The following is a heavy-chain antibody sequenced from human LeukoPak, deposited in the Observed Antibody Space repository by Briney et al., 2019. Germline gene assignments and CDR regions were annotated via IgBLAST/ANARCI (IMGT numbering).Heavy chain of an antibody. CDR1: GFPFSLYT. D-gene: IGHD2-21*02. V-gene: IGHV3-23*01. Sequence: GGSLRLSCAASGFPFSLYTMNWVRQAPGKGLELVSAISGSGGSTYYADSVKGRFTISRDNSKNTLYLHMNSLRAEDTAVYYCAKDAPDETYCGGDCPRAFDIWGQGTMVTVSS. CDR2: ISGSGGST. J-gene: IGHJ3*02. CDR3: AKDAPDETYCGGDCPRAFDI.